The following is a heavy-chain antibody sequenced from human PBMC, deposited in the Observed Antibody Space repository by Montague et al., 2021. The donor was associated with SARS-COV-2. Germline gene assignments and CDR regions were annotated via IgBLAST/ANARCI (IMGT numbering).Heavy chain of an antibody. D-gene: IGHD2-21*02. J-gene: IGHJ2*01. V-gene: IGHV4-59*06. CDR1: GGSISSYY. CDR2: IYSSGST. CDR3: AGVHIVVVTAMRYFDR. Sequence: SETLSLTCTVSGGSISSYYWSWIRQPPGKGLERIGFIYSSGSTYYNPSLKSRVTMSVDTSKNQFSLKLSSVTVADTAVYYCAGVHIVVVTAMRYFDRWGRGTLVTVSS.